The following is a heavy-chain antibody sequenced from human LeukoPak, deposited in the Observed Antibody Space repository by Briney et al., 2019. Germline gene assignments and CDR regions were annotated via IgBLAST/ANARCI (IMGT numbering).Heavy chain of an antibody. CDR2: FSSDNSVI. J-gene: IGHJ1*01. V-gene: IGHV3-48*02. Sequence: GGSLRLSCAASGFTFSSYSMNWVREAPGKGLEWLSYFSSDNSVIHYAHSVKGRFTISRDNARNSLFLQMNSLTDEDTAVYYCASVGRAGSHDQYLQHWGQGTLVTVSS. D-gene: IGHD2-15*01. CDR1: GFTFSSYS. CDR3: ASVGRAGSHDQYLQH.